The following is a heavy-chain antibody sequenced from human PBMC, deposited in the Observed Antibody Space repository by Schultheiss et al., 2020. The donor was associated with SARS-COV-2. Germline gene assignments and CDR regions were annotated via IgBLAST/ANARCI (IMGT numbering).Heavy chain of an antibody. CDR1: GFTFSSYE. Sequence: GGSLRLSCAASGFTFSSYEMNWVRQAPGKGLEWVSYISSSGSTIYYADSVKGRFTISRDNSKNTLYLHMNSLRAEDTAVYYCARAMESDSSSWSPYYYYGIDVWGQGTTVTVSS. CDR2: ISSSGSTI. J-gene: IGHJ6*02. CDR3: ARAMESDSSSWSPYYYYGIDV. V-gene: IGHV3-48*03. D-gene: IGHD6-13*01.